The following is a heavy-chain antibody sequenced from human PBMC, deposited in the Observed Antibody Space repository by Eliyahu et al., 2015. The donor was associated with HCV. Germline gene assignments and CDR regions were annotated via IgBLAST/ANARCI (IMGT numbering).Heavy chain of an antibody. CDR3: ARSTYCSGGVCHLYYFDY. D-gene: IGHD2-8*02. V-gene: IGHV3-33*01. CDR2: IWYDGTNK. CDR1: GFTFSSYG. J-gene: IGHJ4*02. Sequence: GFTFSSYGMHWVRQAPGKGLEWVAVIWYDGTNKYYADSVKGRFTISRDNSKNTLYLQMSSLRAEDTAVYFCARSTYCSGGVCHLYYFDYWGQGTLVTVSS.